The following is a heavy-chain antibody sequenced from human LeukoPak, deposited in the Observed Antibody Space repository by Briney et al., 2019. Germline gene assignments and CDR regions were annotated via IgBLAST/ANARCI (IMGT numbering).Heavy chain of an antibody. CDR3: ARIGPTAFVFDY. D-gene: IGHD1-14*01. J-gene: IGHJ4*02. CDR2: ISSTSSVI. CDR1: GFSFSDYY. Sequence: GGSLRLSCAASGFSFSDYYMTWIRQAPGKGLEGVSYISSTSSVIYYADSVRDRFTISRDNTKNLLYLQMDSLRAEDTAVYYCARIGPTAFVFDYWGQGTLVTVSS. V-gene: IGHV3-11*01.